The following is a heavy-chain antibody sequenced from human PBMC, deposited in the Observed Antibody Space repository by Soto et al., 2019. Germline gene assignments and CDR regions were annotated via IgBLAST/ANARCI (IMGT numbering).Heavy chain of an antibody. V-gene: IGHV4-31*03. CDR3: ARERGGIAVAGTDY. Sequence: SETLSLTCTVSGGSISSGGYCWSWIRQHPGKGLEWIGYIYYSGSTYYNPSLKSRVTISVDTSKNQFSLKLSSVTAADTAVYYCARERGGIAVAGTDYWGQGTLVTVSS. D-gene: IGHD6-19*01. J-gene: IGHJ4*02. CDR2: IYYSGST. CDR1: GGSISSGGYC.